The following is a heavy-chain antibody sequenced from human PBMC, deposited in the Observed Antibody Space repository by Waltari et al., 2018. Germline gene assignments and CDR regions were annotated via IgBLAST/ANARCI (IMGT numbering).Heavy chain of an antibody. D-gene: IGHD3-22*01. CDR1: GFTLNTFG. CDR3: AKDLAFYYDRSRLYEYYFDY. Sequence: QVQLVESGGGVVQPGGSLRLSCVASGFTLNTFGIHWVRQAPGKGLEGVAYLPYHGHNRYYADSVKGRFTISRDNSMTTVFLQMNSLRAEDTAIYYCAKDLAFYYDRSRLYEYYFDYWGQGTLVTVSS. J-gene: IGHJ4*02. CDR2: LPYHGHNR. V-gene: IGHV3-30*02.